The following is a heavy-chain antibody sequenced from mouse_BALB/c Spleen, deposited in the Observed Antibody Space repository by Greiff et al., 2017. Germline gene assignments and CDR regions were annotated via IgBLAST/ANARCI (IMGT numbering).Heavy chain of an antibody. J-gene: IGHJ3*01. CDR1: GFDFSRYW. Sequence: EVKVEESGGGLVQPGGSLKLSCAASGFDFSRYWMSWVRQAPGKGLEWIGEINPDSSTINYTPSLKDKFIISRDNAKNTLYLQMSKVRSEDTALYYCARLGSSYGAWFAYWGQGTLVTVSA. D-gene: IGHD1-1*01. CDR2: INPDSSTI. V-gene: IGHV4-1*02. CDR3: ARLGSSYGAWFAY.